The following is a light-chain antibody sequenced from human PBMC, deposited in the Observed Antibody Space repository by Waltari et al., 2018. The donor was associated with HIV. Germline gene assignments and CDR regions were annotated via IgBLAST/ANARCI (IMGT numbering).Light chain of an antibody. J-gene: IGKJ2*01. CDR2: LVS. V-gene: IGKV2-28*01. CDR1: QSLLHSNGYKY. CDR3: MQGLQAPRT. Sequence: EIVMTQSPVFLSVTPGEAASISCRSSQSLLHSNGYKYLDWYLQRPGHPPQLLIPLVSKRAAGVTGRISGSGSGTEFTLKISRVGAEDVGTYYCMQGLQAPRTFGRGTKLEI.